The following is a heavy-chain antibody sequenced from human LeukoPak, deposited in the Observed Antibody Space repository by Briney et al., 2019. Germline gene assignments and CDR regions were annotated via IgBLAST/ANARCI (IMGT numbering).Heavy chain of an antibody. CDR1: GFTLSRYS. CDR3: ASSLVDTAMARTDY. CDR2: INSSSSYI. J-gene: IGHJ4*02. D-gene: IGHD5-18*01. V-gene: IGHV3-21*01. Sequence: GGPLRLSCAASGFTLSRYSMNWVPQAPGKGLEWVSSINSSSSYIYYADSVKGRFTNSRDNAKNSLYLQMNSLRAEDTAVYYCASSLVDTAMARTDYWGQGTLVTVSS.